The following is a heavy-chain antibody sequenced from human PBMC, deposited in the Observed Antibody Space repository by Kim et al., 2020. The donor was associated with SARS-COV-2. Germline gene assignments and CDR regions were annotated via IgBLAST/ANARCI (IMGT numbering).Heavy chain of an antibody. CDR3: ARRITIFGVVIKPVAFDI. J-gene: IGHJ3*02. Sequence: SETLSLTCAVYGGSFSGYYWSWIRQPPGKGLEWIGEINHSGSTNYNPSLKSRVTISVDTSKNQFSLKLSSVTAADTAVYYCARRITIFGVVIKPVAFDIWGQGTMVTVSS. CDR2: INHSGST. V-gene: IGHV4-34*01. D-gene: IGHD3-3*01. CDR1: GGSFSGYY.